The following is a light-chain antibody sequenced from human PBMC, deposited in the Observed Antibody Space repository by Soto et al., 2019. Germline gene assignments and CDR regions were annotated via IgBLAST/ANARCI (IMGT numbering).Light chain of an antibody. J-gene: IGLJ2*01. CDR2: EVT. Sequence: QSALTQPASVSGSPGQSITISCTGTSSNVGSYDLVSWYQQHPGKAPKLLFYEVTKRPSGVSNRFSGSKSGNTASLTISGLQAEDEADYACCSYAASNTLIFGGGTQLTVL. CDR3: CSYAASNTLI. CDR1: SSNVGSYDL. V-gene: IGLV2-23*02.